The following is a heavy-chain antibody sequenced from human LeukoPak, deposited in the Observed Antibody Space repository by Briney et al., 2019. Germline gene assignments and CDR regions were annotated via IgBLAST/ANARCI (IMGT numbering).Heavy chain of an antibody. CDR3: AREFAGYSSGNDAFDI. Sequence: GGSLRLSCAASGFTFSSYEMNWVRQAPGKGLEWVSYISSSGSTIYYADSVKGRFTISRDNAKNSLYLQMNSLRAEDTAVYYCAREFAGYSSGNDAFDIWGQGTMVTVSS. J-gene: IGHJ3*02. CDR1: GFTFSSYE. D-gene: IGHD6-19*01. V-gene: IGHV3-48*03. CDR2: ISSSGSTI.